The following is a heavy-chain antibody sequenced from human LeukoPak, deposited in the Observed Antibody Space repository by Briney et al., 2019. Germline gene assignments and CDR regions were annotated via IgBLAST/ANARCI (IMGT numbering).Heavy chain of an antibody. D-gene: IGHD3-3*01. CDR2: INPNSGAT. CDR3: ARGAAYYDFWSGYLDY. Sequence: GASVKVSCKASGYTFTGYYMHWVRQAPGQGLEWMGWINPNSGATNYAQKFQGRVTMTRDTSISTAYMELSRLRSDDTAVYYCARGAAYYDFWSGYLDYWGQGTLVTVAS. V-gene: IGHV1-2*02. J-gene: IGHJ4*02. CDR1: GYTFTGYY.